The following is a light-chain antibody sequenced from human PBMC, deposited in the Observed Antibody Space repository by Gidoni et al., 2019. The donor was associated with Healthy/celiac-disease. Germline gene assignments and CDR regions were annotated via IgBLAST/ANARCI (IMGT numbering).Light chain of an antibody. Sequence: DIQMTQSPSSLSASVGDRVTITCRARQGISNSLAWYQQKPGKAPKLLLYASSRLESGVPSRFSGSGSGTDYTLTISSLQPEDFATYYCQQYYSTPFFXGXTKVEIK. V-gene: IGKV1-NL1*01. CDR1: QGISNS. J-gene: IGKJ4*01. CDR3: QQYYSTPF. CDR2: ASS.